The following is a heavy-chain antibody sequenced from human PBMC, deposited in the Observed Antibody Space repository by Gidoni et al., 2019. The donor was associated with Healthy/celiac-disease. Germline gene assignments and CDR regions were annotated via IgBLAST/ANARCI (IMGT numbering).Heavy chain of an antibody. CDR2: IKQDGSEK. Sequence: EVQLVESGGGLVQPGGSLRLSCAASGFPFSSYWMSWVRQAPGKGLEWVANIKQDGSEKYYVDSVKGRFTISRDNAKNSLYLQMNSLRAEDTAVYYCASQSTWGEWFLCWGQGTLVTVSS. D-gene: IGHD3-3*01. CDR3: ASQSTWGEWFLC. J-gene: IGHJ4*02. V-gene: IGHV3-7*01. CDR1: GFPFSSYW.